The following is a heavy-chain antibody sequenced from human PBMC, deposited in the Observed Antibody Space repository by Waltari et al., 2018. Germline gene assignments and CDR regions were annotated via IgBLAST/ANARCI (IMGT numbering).Heavy chain of an antibody. CDR2: VAYDGGNQ. CDR1: VFQFSDYG. J-gene: IGHJ4*02. D-gene: IGHD6-19*01. CDR3: ARVLRHATGWYWVFDH. V-gene: IGHV3-30*12. Sequence: QVHLVESGGGVVQHGRSLNLSCAVSVFQFSDYGMRWFRLLPGQGLQWVAVVAYDGGNQYYSDSVWGRFSTSRDNSKNTAFLLMSSLISNDTALYYCARVLRHATGWYWVFDHWGQGTLVTVSS.